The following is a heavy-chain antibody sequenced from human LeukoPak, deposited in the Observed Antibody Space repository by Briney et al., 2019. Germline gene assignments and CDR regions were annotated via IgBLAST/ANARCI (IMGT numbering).Heavy chain of an antibody. CDR1: GYTFTSYD. J-gene: IGHJ2*01. D-gene: IGHD5-18*01. Sequence: ASVKVSCKASGYTFTSYDINWVRQATGQGLEWMGWMNPNSGNTGYAQKFQGRVTMTTDTSTSTAYMELRSLRSDDTAVYYCARDTPMDNWYFDLWGRGTLVTVSS. CDR2: MNPNSGNT. V-gene: IGHV1-8*01. CDR3: ARDTPMDNWYFDL.